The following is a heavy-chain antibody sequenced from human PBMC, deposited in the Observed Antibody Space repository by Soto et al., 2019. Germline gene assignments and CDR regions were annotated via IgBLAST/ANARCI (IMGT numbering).Heavy chain of an antibody. Sequence: PVGNLRLSSAASGFTFSNAWMSWVRQAPGKGLEWVGRIKSKTDGGTTDYAAPVKGRFTISRDDSKNTLYLQMNSLKTEDTAVYYCTTDRRFLEWLSHSPVFAYCGQGSLVTVSS. CDR3: TTDRRFLEWLSHSPVFAY. CDR2: IKSKTDGGTT. D-gene: IGHD3-3*01. J-gene: IGHJ4*02. CDR1: GFTFSNAW. V-gene: IGHV3-15*01.